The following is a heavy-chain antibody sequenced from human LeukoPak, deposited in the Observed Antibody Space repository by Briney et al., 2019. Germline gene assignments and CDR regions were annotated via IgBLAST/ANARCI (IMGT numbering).Heavy chain of an antibody. V-gene: IGHV3-7*03. J-gene: IGHJ4*02. CDR3: AKGLWDYYYDSSGYYGY. CDR1: GFTFSSHW. Sequence: SRGSLRLSCVGSGFTFSSHWMGWVRQAPGKGLEWVANIAPDGNTRYYVDSVKGRFTISRDNSKNTLYLQMNSLRAEDTAVYYCAKGLWDYYYDSSGYYGYWGQGTLVTVSS. CDR2: IAPDGNTR. D-gene: IGHD3-22*01.